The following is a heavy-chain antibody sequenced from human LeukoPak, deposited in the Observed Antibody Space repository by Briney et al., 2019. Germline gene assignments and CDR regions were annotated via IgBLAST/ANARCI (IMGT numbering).Heavy chain of an antibody. CDR2: MYSRGST. CDR3: ARHYLYGDPPAFDI. J-gene: IGHJ3*02. V-gene: IGHV4-59*08. D-gene: IGHD4-17*01. Sequence: SETLSLTCTVSGGSISSYSWSWIRQPPGKGLEWIGYMYSRGSTNDNPSLKSRVTISRDTSKNQLSLRVTSVTAADTAMYYCARHYLYGDPPAFDIWGQGAMVTVSS. CDR1: GGSISSYS.